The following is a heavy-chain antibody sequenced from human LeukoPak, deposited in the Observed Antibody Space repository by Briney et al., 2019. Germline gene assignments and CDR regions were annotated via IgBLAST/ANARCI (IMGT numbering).Heavy chain of an antibody. Sequence: GGSLRLSCAASGFIFNDYAMHWVRQAPGKGLEWVAGISWNSGTIAYAGSVKGRFTISRDNAKNSLYLQMNSLRPEDMAFYFCAKVAAYSSGWYDSWGQGTLVTVSS. CDR3: AKVAAYSSGWYDS. J-gene: IGHJ5*01. D-gene: IGHD6-19*01. CDR1: GFIFNDYA. V-gene: IGHV3-9*03. CDR2: ISWNSGTI.